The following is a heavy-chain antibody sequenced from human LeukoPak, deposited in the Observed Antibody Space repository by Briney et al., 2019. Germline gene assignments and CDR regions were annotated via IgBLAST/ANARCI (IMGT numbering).Heavy chain of an antibody. J-gene: IGHJ6*03. V-gene: IGHV1-2*02. D-gene: IGHD2-2*01. CDR2: INPNSGGT. Sequence: ASVKVSCKASGYTFTGYYMHWVRQAPGQGLEWMGWINPNSGGTNYAQKFQGRVAMTRDTSISTAYMELSRLRSDDTAVYYCARVFQRSGVVVPAADYYYYMDVWGKGTTVTVSS. CDR1: GYTFTGYY. CDR3: ARVFQRSGVVVPAADYYYYMDV.